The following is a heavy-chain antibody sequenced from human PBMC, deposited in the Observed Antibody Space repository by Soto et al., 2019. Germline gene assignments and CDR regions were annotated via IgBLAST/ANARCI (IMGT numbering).Heavy chain of an antibody. D-gene: IGHD4-4*01. V-gene: IGHV1-69*01. J-gene: IGHJ4*02. CDR3: ARGGIVAVPAARCSYDDYTHYRFDS. CDR1: GGSFSDSA. CDR2: IIPMFAAT. Sequence: QVQLAQSGAEVRSPGSSVKVSCRASGGSFSDSAFSWLRQAPGQGLEWVGGIIPMFAATKYAQAFQGRVTITADASTRTVYLALSSLTSDDSAVYFCARGGIVAVPAARCSYDDYTHYRFDSWGQGTLVSVS.